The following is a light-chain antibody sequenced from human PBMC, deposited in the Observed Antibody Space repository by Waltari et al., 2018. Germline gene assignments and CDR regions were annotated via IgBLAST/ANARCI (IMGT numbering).Light chain of an antibody. V-gene: IGLV1-44*01. CDR2: KTN. CDR1: SSNVGGNF. Sequence: QSVLTQPPSVSAPPGQRVTISCSGSSSNVGGNFVNWYQYVPGMAPKLLIYKTNDRPSGVPDRFSASKSGSSASLAIRGLKSDDESDYYCSAGDDSRHGHVFGTGTRLSVL. CDR3: SAGDDSRHGHV. J-gene: IGLJ1*01.